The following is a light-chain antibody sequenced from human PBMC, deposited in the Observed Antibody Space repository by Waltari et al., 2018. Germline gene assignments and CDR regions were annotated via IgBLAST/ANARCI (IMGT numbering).Light chain of an antibody. CDR2: DAS. Sequence: EVVLTQSPATLPLSPGERATLSCRASQGVVYHLLWYQQKPGQAPRLLVFDASNRATGVPARFSGSGSGTDFTLTSYSLEPEDFARYFCQQRSNWPVTFGQGTRVEAK. V-gene: IGKV3D-11*01. CDR1: QGVVYH. J-gene: IGKJ1*01. CDR3: QQRSNWPVT.